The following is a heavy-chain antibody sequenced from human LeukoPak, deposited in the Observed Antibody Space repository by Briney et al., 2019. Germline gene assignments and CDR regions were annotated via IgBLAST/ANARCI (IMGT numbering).Heavy chain of an antibody. D-gene: IGHD6-13*01. CDR2: TYYRSTWYN. V-gene: IGHV6-1*01. Sequence: SQILSLTCAISGDSVSSNSVTWNWIRQSPSRGLEWLGRTYYRSTWYNDYAVSVRGRITVNPDTSKNQFSLQLNSVTPEDTAVYYCARGSAAAGTGDYWGQGTLVTVSS. CDR3: ARGSAAAGTGDY. J-gene: IGHJ4*02. CDR1: GDSVSSNSVT.